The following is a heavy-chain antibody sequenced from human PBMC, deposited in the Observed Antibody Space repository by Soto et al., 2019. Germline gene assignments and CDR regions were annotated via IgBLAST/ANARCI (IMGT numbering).Heavy chain of an antibody. D-gene: IGHD2-2*01. J-gene: IGHJ6*02. V-gene: IGHV5-51*01. CDR1: GDSVTSYW. CDR2: IYPGDSDP. CDR3: ATGRENEYPPAGWGMDV. Sequence: PGESLKISCKGSGDSVTSYWSGWVRQMPGKGLEWMGTIYPGDSDPRYSPSFQGQVTISADKSISTAYLQWSSLKASDTAMYYCATGRENEYPPAGWGMDVWGQGTTVTVSS.